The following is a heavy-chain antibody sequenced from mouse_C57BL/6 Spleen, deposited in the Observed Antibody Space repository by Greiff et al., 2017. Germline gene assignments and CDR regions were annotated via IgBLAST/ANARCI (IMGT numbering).Heavy chain of an antibody. V-gene: IGHV1-66*01. J-gene: IGHJ4*01. CDR1: GYSFTSYY. CDR2: INPGSGNT. Sequence: VQLQESGPELVKPGASVKISCKASGYSFTSYYIHWVKQRPGQGLEWIGWINPGSGNTKYNEKFKGKATLTADTSSSTAYMQLSSLTSEDSAVYYCARGGSTMVTYYAMDYWGQGTSVTVSS. D-gene: IGHD2-2*01. CDR3: ARGGSTMVTYYAMDY.